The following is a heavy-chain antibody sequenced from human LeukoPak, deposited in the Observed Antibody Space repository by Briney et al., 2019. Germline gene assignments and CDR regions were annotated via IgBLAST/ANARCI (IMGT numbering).Heavy chain of an antibody. CDR1: GFTFSSYS. J-gene: IGHJ6*02. D-gene: IGHD4-11*01. CDR2: ISSSSSTI. Sequence: PGGSLRLSCAASGFTFSSYSMNWVRQAPGKGLEWVSYISSSSSTIYYADSVKGRFTISRDNAKNSLYLQMNSLRAEDTAVYYCARGEGNYGLVGYYGVDVWGQGTTVTVSS. CDR3: ARGEGNYGLVGYYGVDV. V-gene: IGHV3-48*01.